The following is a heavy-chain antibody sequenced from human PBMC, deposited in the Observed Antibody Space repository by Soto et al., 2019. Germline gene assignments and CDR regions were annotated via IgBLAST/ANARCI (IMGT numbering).Heavy chain of an antibody. CDR3: ARDLVYYGNYYYTMDV. CDR1: DSSISGAFY. D-gene: IGHD3-16*01. J-gene: IGHJ6*02. CDR2: IYHSGST. V-gene: IGHV4-38-2*02. Sequence: ETLSLTCDVSDSSISGAFYWGWVRQSPGKGLEWIGSIYHSGSTYYNPSLKSRVTISIDTSENHFSLELNSVTAADTGLYYCARDLVYYGNYYYTMDVWGQGITVTVSS.